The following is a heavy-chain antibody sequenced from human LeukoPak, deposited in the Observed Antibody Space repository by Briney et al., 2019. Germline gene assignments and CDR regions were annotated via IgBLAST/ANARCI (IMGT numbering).Heavy chain of an antibody. J-gene: IGHJ4*02. V-gene: IGHV4-59*08. CDR3: ARSLGVVVAANFYY. CDR1: GGSISSYY. Sequence: KPSETLSLTCTVSGGSISSYYWSWIRQPPGKGLEWIGYIYYSGSTNYNPSLKSRVTISVDTSKNQFSLKLSSVTAADTAVYYCARSLGVVVAANFYYWGQGTLVTVSS. CDR2: IYYSGST. D-gene: IGHD2-15*01.